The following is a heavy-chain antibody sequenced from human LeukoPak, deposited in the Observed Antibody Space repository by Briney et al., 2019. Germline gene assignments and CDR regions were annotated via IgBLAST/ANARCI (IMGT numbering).Heavy chain of an antibody. D-gene: IGHD3-9*01. CDR3: ARDGGTIFLLVLMSRHY. Sequence: PSETLSLTCTVSGASISSGGYYWSWIRQHPGKGLEWIGTSITVGAPTTTRPSPPIDTPKDQFSLKLSFVTAAVTAADYCARDGGTIFLLVLMSRHYWGQGTLVTVSS. J-gene: IGHJ4*02. V-gene: IGHV4-31*01. CDR1: GASISSGGYY. CDR2: SITVGAP.